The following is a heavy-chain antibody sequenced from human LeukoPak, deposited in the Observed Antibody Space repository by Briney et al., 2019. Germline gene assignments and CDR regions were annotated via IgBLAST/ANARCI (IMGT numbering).Heavy chain of an antibody. CDR3: ARRSTIFGVVTVAAGMDV. D-gene: IGHD3-3*01. Sequence: PSETLSLTCAVYGGSFSGYYWSWIRQPPGKGLERIGEINHSGSTNYNPSLKSRVTISVDPSKNQFSLKLSSVTAADTAVYYCARRSTIFGVVTVAAGMDVWGQGTTVTVSS. J-gene: IGHJ6*02. CDR1: GGSFSGYY. CDR2: INHSGST. V-gene: IGHV4-34*01.